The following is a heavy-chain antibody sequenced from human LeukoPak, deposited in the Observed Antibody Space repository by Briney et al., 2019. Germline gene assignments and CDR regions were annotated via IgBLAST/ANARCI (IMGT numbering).Heavy chain of an antibody. CDR3: ARGQYYYDSSGYYLDY. Sequence: ASVKVSCKASGYTFTSYDINWVRQATGQGLEWMGWMNPNSGNTGYAQKSQGRVTMTRNTAISTAYMELSSLRSEDTAVYYCARGQYYYDSSGYYLDYWGQGTLVTVSS. D-gene: IGHD3-22*01. CDR2: MNPNSGNT. CDR1: GYTFTSYD. J-gene: IGHJ4*02. V-gene: IGHV1-8*01.